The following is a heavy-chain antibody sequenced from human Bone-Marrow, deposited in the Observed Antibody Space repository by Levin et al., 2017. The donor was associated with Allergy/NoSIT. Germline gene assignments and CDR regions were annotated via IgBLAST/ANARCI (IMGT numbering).Heavy chain of an antibody. Sequence: SETLSLTCAVSGAPFGAYHWGWIRQPPGKGLEWIGSIDQSGNTYYNPSLKSRVTISLDTSKNQFSLRLTSVTAADTAVYYCARTLGYCSGDGCYYYFDQWGQGTLVTVSS. CDR2: IDQSGNT. J-gene: IGHJ4*02. CDR3: ARTLGYCSGDGCYYYFDQ. D-gene: IGHD2-15*01. CDR1: GAPFGAYH. V-gene: IGHV4-38-2*01.